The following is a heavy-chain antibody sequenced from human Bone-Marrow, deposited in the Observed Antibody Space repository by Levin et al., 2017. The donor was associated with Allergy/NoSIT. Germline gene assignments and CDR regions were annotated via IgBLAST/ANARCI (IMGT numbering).Heavy chain of an antibody. CDR2: INPDSGGT. V-gene: IGHV1-2*06. Sequence: ASVKVSCKTSGYTFTGNYMHWVRQAPGQGLEWMGRINPDSGGTNHAQKFQGRVTMTRDTSISTAYMELSRLSSDDTAIYYCASLTYCTSTTCIKGDYWGQGTLVTVSS. D-gene: IGHD2/OR15-2a*01. CDR3: ASLTYCTSTTCIKGDY. CDR1: GYTFTGNY. J-gene: IGHJ4*02.